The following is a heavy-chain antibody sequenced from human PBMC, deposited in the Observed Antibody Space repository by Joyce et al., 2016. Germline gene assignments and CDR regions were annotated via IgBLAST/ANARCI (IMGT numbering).Heavy chain of an antibody. Sequence: EVHLVESGGGLVQPGGSLRLSCAASGFTFNSYWMAWVRQTPKWGLEWVANIKQNGGEQKYVDSVRGRFTISRDNAKNSLYLQMNSLGAEDTAVYYCVRDKWNSGNYPYYFDYWGQGTLVTVSS. CDR1: GFTFNSYW. CDR2: IKQNGGEQ. D-gene: IGHD1-26*01. J-gene: IGHJ4*02. CDR3: VRDKWNSGNYPYYFDY. V-gene: IGHV3-7*01.